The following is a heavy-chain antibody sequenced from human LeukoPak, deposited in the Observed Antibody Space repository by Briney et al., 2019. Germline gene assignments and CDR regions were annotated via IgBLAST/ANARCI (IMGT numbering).Heavy chain of an antibody. CDR2: IYHSGST. Sequence: PSETLSLTCAVSGYSISSGYYWGWIRQPPGKGLEWIGSIYHSGSTYYNPSLKSRVTISVDTSKNQFSLKLSSVTAADTAVYYCGSSGYDLAFDIWGQGTMVTVSS. D-gene: IGHD3-22*01. V-gene: IGHV4-38-2*01. CDR3: GSSGYDLAFDI. J-gene: IGHJ3*02. CDR1: GYSISSGYY.